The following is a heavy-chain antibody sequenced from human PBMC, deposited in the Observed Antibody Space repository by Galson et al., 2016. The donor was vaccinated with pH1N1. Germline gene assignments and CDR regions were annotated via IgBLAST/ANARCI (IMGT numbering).Heavy chain of an antibody. CDR1: GFSFSRSA. CDR2: ISYDGSKA. J-gene: IGHJ4*02. V-gene: IGHV3-33*05. CDR3: ARDRRYLDWTSPRFDN. D-gene: IGHD3-9*01. Sequence: SLRLSCATSGFSFSRSAMNWVRQAPGKGLEWVALISYDGSKAYYADAVKGRFIISRDNSQKTVFLRMNSLSAEDTALYYCARDRRYLDWTSPRFDNWGQGTQVSVSS.